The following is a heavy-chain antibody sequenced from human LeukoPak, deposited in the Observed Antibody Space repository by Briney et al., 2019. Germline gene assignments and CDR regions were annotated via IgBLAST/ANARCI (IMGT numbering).Heavy chain of an antibody. Sequence: ASVKVSCKPSGYTFTSYDINWVRQATGQGLEWMGWMNPNSGNTGYAQKFQGRVTMTRNTSISTAYMELSSLRSEDTAVYYCVRIAVAGTGKGFDYWGQGTLVTVSS. CDR2: MNPNSGNT. D-gene: IGHD6-19*01. V-gene: IGHV1-8*01. J-gene: IGHJ4*02. CDR1: GYTFTSYD. CDR3: VRIAVAGTGKGFDY.